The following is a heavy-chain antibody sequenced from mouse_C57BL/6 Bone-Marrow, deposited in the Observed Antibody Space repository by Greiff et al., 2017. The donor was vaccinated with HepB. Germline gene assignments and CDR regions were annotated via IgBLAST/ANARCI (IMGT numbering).Heavy chain of an antibody. CDR3: ARGKLRLPFAY. Sequence: VQLQQSGPELVKPGASVKISCKASGYTFTDYYMNWVKQSHGKSLEWIGDINPNNGGTSYNQKFKGKATLTVDKSSSTAYMELRSLTSEDSAVYYCARGKLRLPFAYWGQGTLVTVSA. D-gene: IGHD3-2*02. V-gene: IGHV1-26*01. CDR2: INPNNGGT. J-gene: IGHJ3*01. CDR1: GYTFTDYY.